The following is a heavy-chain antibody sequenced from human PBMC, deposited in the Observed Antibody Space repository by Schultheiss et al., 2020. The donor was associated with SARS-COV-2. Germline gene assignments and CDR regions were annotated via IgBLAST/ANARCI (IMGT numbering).Heavy chain of an antibody. J-gene: IGHJ4*02. CDR3: ARGLTGSLEVWFDY. CDR2: ISSSGSTI. Sequence: ETLSLTCAVSGGSISSSNWWSWVRQPPGKGLEWVSYISSSGSTIYYADSVKGRFTISRDNAKNSLYLQMNSLRDEDTAVYYCARGLTGSLEVWFDYWGQGTLVTVSA. V-gene: IGHV3-48*02. CDR1: GGSISSSN. D-gene: IGHD7-27*01.